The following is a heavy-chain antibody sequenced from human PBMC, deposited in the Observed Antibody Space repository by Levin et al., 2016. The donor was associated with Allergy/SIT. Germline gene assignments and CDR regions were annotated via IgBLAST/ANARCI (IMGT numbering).Heavy chain of an antibody. CDR1: GDSIRSHS. CDR3: ARGPALGGIYHQGDY. CDR2: IYYTGIT. V-gene: IGHV4-59*11. Sequence: SETLSLTCTISGDSIRSHSWTWIRQPPGKGLDWIASIYYTGITNYNPSLKSRVTISLDTSKNQISLKLSSLTTADTAVYYCARGPALGGIYHQGDYWGQGTLVTVSS. J-gene: IGHJ4*02. D-gene: IGHD1-26*01.